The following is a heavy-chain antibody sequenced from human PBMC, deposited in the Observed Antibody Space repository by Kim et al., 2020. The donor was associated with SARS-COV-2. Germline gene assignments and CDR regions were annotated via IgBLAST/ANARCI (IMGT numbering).Heavy chain of an antibody. CDR2: ISYDGSNK. J-gene: IGHJ2*01. V-gene: IGHV3-30*18. CDR1: GFTFSSYG. CDR3: AKAGGIAVAVNWYFDL. Sequence: GGSLRLSCAASGFTFSSYGMHWVRQAPGKGLEWVAVISYDGSNKYYADSVKGRFTISRDNSKNTLYLQMNSLRAEDTAVYYCAKAGGIAVAVNWYFDLWG. D-gene: IGHD6-19*01.